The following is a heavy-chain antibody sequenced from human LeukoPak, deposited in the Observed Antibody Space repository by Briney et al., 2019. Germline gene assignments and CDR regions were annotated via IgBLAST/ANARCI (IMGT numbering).Heavy chain of an antibody. CDR1: GGSFSGYY. J-gene: IGHJ4*02. Sequence: PSETLSLTCAVYGGSFSGYYWSWIRQPPGKGLEWIGEINHSGSTNYNPSLKSRVTISVDTSKNQFSLKLSSVTAADTALYYCARGGIVVVPAARPFDYWGQGTLVTVSS. CDR3: ARGGIVVVPAARPFDY. V-gene: IGHV4-34*01. D-gene: IGHD2-2*02. CDR2: INHSGST.